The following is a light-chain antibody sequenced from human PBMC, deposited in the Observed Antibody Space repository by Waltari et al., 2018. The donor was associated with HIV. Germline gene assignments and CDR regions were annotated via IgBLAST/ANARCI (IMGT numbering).Light chain of an antibody. Sequence: QSALTQPRSVSGSPGQSVTISCTGTSSDVGGYNYVSWYHQHPGKAPQLMIYDVTKRPSGVPDRFSGSKSDNTASLTISGLQAEDDADYYCCSYAGSYTYVFGTGTKVTVL. CDR2: DVT. V-gene: IGLV2-11*01. J-gene: IGLJ1*01. CDR3: CSYAGSYTYV. CDR1: SSDVGGYNY.